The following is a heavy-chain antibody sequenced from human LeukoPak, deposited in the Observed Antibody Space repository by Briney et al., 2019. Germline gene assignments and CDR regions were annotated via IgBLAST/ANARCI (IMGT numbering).Heavy chain of an antibody. CDR2: TYYRSTWYN. J-gene: IGHJ4*02. D-gene: IGHD2-8*02. Sequence: SQTLSLTCAISGDSVSSNSVTWNWIRQSSSRGLEWLGRTYYRSTWYNDYAVSVRGRITVNPDTSKNQFSLQLNSVTPEDTAVYYCVRSQYWRFDDWGQGTLVTVSS. CDR1: GDSVSSNSVT. V-gene: IGHV6-1*01. CDR3: VRSQYWRFDD.